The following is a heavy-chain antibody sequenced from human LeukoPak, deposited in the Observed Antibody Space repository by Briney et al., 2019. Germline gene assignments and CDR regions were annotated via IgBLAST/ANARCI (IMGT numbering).Heavy chain of an antibody. CDR2: ISYDGSNK. CDR1: GFTFSNYG. V-gene: IGHV3-30*03. Sequence: GGSLRLSCAASGFTFSNYGMHWVRQAPGKGLEWVAVISYDGSNKYYADSVKGRFTISRDNSKNTLYLQMNSLRAEDTAVYYCATAYSSSSGYYYYGMDVWGQGTTVTVSS. D-gene: IGHD6-6*01. J-gene: IGHJ6*02. CDR3: ATAYSSSSGYYYYGMDV.